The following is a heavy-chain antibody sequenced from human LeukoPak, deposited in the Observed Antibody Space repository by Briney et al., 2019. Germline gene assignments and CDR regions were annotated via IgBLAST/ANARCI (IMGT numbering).Heavy chain of an antibody. Sequence: GGSLRLSCAASGFTFSKYWMHWVRQAPGKGLVWVSRIYSDGSGTSYADSVKGRFTISRDNAKNTLFLQMNSLRAEDTAVYYCANWGSAFDISGQGTMVIVSS. V-gene: IGHV3-74*01. D-gene: IGHD7-27*01. J-gene: IGHJ3*02. CDR2: IYSDGSGT. CDR3: ANWGSAFDI. CDR1: GFTFSKYW.